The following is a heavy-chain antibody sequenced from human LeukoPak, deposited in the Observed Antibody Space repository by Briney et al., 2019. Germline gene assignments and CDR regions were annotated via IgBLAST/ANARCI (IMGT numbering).Heavy chain of an antibody. D-gene: IGHD4-23*01. CDR3: AREEVGGNFLFDY. V-gene: IGHV3-53*01. CDR1: GFTVSSNY. J-gene: IGHJ4*02. Sequence: PGGSLRLSCAASGFTVSSNYMSWVRQAPGKGLEWVSVIYSGGSTYYADSVKGRFTISRDNSKNTLYLQMNSLRAEDTAVYYCAREEVGGNFLFDYWGQGTLVTVSS. CDR2: IYSGGST.